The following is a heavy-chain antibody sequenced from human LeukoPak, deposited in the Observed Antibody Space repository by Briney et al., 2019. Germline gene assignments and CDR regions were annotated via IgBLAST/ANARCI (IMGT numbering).Heavy chain of an antibody. J-gene: IGHJ6*02. V-gene: IGHV3-48*02. CDR1: GFNFGSYS. CDR3: ARDGRRRLYGVDV. CDR2: ISSSSSTT. D-gene: IGHD6-25*01. Sequence: GGSLRLSCAASGFNFGSYSMNWVRQAPGKGLEWVSYISSSSSTTYYADSLKGRFTISRDNAKNSLYLQMNSLRDEDTAVCYCARDGRRRLYGVDVWGQGTTVTVSS.